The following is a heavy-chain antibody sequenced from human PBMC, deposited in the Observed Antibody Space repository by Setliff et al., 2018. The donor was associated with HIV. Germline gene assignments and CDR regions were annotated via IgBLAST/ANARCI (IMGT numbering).Heavy chain of an antibody. Sequence: PSETLSLTCTVSGGSISSGSDYWSWIRQPAGKGLEWIGQIHISGTANYNPSLKSPVTISIDTSKHQFSLKLTSVTAADTAVYYCARDVMEWFGNYFDNWGQGALVTVSS. D-gene: IGHD3-3*01. J-gene: IGHJ4*02. CDR3: ARDVMEWFGNYFDN. CDR1: GGSISSGSDY. V-gene: IGHV4-61*09. CDR2: IHISGTA.